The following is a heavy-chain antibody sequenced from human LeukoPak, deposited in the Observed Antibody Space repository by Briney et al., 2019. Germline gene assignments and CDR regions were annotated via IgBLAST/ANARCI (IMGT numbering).Heavy chain of an antibody. J-gene: IGHJ4*02. CDR2: IKSRTDGETT. V-gene: IGHV3-15*01. CDR3: SRIVGATNYY. D-gene: IGHD1-26*01. Sequence: PGGSLRLSCAASGFTFSSYAMTWVRQAPGKGLEWVGRIKSRTDGETTDYAAPVTGRFIISRDDSKNTLYLQMNSLKTEDTAVYYCSRIVGATNYYWGQGTLVTVSS. CDR1: GFTFSSYA.